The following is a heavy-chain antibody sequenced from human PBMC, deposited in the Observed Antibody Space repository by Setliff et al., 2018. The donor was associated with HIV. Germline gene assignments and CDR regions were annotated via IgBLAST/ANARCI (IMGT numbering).Heavy chain of an antibody. Sequence: GGSLRLSCAASRFTLSSYWMSWVRQAPGKGLEWVANIKEDGSEEYYVDSVKGRFTISRDNAKNSLYLQMNSLRAEDTALYYCAREQNHYNFWSGSYERVFDYWGQGMLVTVSS. J-gene: IGHJ4*02. D-gene: IGHD3-3*01. CDR3: AREQNHYNFWSGSYERVFDY. V-gene: IGHV3-7*01. CDR1: RFTLSSYW. CDR2: IKEDGSEE.